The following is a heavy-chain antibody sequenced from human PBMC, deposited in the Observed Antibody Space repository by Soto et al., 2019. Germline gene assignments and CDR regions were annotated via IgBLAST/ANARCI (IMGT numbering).Heavy chain of an antibody. CDR3: ARDPRSITGTTSSEDFQF. D-gene: IGHD1-20*01. V-gene: IGHV1-69*01. J-gene: IGHJ1*01. CDR1: GGTFSGYA. Sequence: QVQLVQSGAEVKQSGASVKVSCKASGGTFSGYAISWVRQRPGRGLEWMGGIIPIFGITTYAEKFQGRITLAADESTGTAFMDLRSLISEDTAVYYCARDPRSITGTTSSEDFQFWG. CDR2: IIPIFGIT.